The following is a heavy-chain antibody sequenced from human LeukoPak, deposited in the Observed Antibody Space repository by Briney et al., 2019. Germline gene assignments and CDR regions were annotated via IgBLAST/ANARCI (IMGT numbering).Heavy chain of an antibody. CDR1: GFTFSSYA. V-gene: IGHV3-30-3*01. CDR2: ISYDGSNK. Sequence: GGSLRLSCAASGFTFSSYATHWVRQAPGKGLEWVAVISYDGSNKYYADSVKGRFTISRDNSKNTLYLQMNSLRAEDTAVYYCARDPYSHDYGDNGDYWGQGTLVTVSS. CDR3: ARDPYSHDYGDNGDY. J-gene: IGHJ4*02. D-gene: IGHD4-17*01.